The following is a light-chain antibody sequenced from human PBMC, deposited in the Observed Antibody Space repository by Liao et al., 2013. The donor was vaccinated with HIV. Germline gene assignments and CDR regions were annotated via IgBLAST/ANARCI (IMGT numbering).Light chain of an antibody. V-gene: IGLV3-1*01. Sequence: SYELTQPPSVSVSPGQTASITCSGDKLGDKYACWYQQKPGQSPVLVIYHDTKRPSGIPERFSGSNSGNTATLTISGTQAMDEADYYCQAWDSSTENVVFGGGTKLTVL. J-gene: IGLJ2*01. CDR1: KLGDKY. CDR3: QAWDSSTENVV. CDR2: HDT.